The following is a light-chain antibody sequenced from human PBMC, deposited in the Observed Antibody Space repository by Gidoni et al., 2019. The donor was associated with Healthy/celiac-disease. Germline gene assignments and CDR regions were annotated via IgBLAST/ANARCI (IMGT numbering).Light chain of an antibody. CDR1: SSDVGGYHY. Sequence: QSALTQPASVSGSPGQSITISCTGTSSDVGGYHYVSWYQQHPGKAPKLMIYDVSNRASGVSKRFSGSKSGNTASLTISGLQAEDEADYYCSSYTSSSTLVFGTGTKVTVL. CDR2: DVS. CDR3: SSYTSSSTLV. V-gene: IGLV2-14*01. J-gene: IGLJ1*01.